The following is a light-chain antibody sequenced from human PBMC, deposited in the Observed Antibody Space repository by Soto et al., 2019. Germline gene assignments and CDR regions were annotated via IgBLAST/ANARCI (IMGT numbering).Light chain of an antibody. V-gene: IGKV3-20*01. J-gene: IGKJ1*01. CDR2: GAS. CDR3: QQYGSSPRT. Sequence: EIVSTQSPGTLSLSPGERATRSCRASQSVSSSYLAWYQLKPGQVPRLLIYGASSRATGIPDRFSGSGSGTEFTLTISRMDPEDFAVYFCQQYGSSPRTFGQGTKLDIK. CDR1: QSVSSSY.